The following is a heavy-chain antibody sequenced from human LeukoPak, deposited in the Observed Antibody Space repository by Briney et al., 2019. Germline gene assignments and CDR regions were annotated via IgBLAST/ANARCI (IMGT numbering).Heavy chain of an antibody. Sequence: GGSLRLSCAASGFTFSSYSMNWVRQAPGKGLEWVSSISSSSSYIYYADSVKGRFTISRDNAKNSLYLQMNSLRAEDTAVYYCASLRGGPGSGSYVWGQGTLVTVSS. D-gene: IGHD3-10*01. V-gene: IGHV3-21*01. CDR1: GFTFSSYS. J-gene: IGHJ4*02. CDR2: ISSSSSYI. CDR3: ASLRGGPGSGSYV.